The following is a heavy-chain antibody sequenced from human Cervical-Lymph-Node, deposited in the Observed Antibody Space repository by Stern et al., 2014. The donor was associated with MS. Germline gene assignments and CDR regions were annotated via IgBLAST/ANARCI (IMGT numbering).Heavy chain of an antibody. J-gene: IGHJ4*02. CDR1: GFTFDDYA. V-gene: IGHV3-9*01. CDR3: ATDLGSSGYQTGEY. D-gene: IGHD3-22*01. Sequence: EVQLVESGGGLVEPSTSLRLACVGSGFTFDDYAMHWVRQAPARGLEWRSRINWHGGSIDYADSVKGRFTISRDNAKNSLYLQMDSLRPEDTALYYCATDLGSSGYQTGEYWGQGTLVTVSS. CDR2: INWHGGSI.